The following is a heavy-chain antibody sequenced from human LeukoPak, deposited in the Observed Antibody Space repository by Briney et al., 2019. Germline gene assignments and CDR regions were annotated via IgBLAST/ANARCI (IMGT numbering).Heavy chain of an antibody. Sequence: PGGSLRLSCAASGFTFSDHYMNWIRQAPGTGLEWVSYISGSGDSKFYADSVKGRFTISRDNAKNSLYLQMNSLRAEDTAVYYCARRTYSNYFYDYWGQGTLVTVSS. D-gene: IGHD4-11*01. J-gene: IGHJ4*02. CDR1: GFTFSDHY. V-gene: IGHV3-11*01. CDR3: ARRTYSNYFYDY. CDR2: ISGSGDSK.